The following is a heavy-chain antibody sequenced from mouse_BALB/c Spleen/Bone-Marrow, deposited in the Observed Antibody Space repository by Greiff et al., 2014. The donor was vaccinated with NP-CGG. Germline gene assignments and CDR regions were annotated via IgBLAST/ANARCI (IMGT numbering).Heavy chain of an antibody. V-gene: IGHV1S22*01. Sequence: LQQSGSELVRPGASVKLSCKASGYTFTSYWMHWVKQRPGQGLEWIGNIYPGSGSTNYDEKFKSKATLTVDTSSSTAYMRLSSLTSEDSAVYYCTRDYDWVPDYWGQGTTLTVSS. CDR2: IYPGSGST. CDR3: TRDYDWVPDY. J-gene: IGHJ2*01. D-gene: IGHD1-1*01. CDR1: GYTFTSYW.